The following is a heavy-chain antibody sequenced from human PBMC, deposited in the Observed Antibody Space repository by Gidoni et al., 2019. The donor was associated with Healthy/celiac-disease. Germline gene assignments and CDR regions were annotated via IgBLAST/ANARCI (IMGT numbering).Heavy chain of an antibody. CDR3: ARGEKLTGDRGGNYYYYYGMDV. J-gene: IGHJ6*02. D-gene: IGHD7-27*01. CDR1: GGTFSSYA. CDR2: IIPIFGTA. V-gene: IGHV1-69*12. Sequence: QVQLVQSGAEVKKPGSSVKVSCKASGGTFSSYAISWVRQPPGQGLEWMGGIIPIFGTANYAQKFQGRVTITADESTSTAYMELSSLRSEDTAVYYCARGEKLTGDRGGNYYYYYGMDVWGQGTTVTVSS.